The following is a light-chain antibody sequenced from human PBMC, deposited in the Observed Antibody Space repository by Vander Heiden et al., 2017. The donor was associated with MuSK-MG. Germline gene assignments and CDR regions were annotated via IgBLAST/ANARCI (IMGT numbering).Light chain of an antibody. CDR2: GAF. CDR1: QSVSSN. CDR3: QLYNNWPPLT. Sequence: EIVMTQSPATLSVSPGERATLSCRASQSVSSNLAWYQQKPGQAPRLLIYGAFTRATGIPARFSGSGSGTEFTLTISSRQSEDFAVYYCQLYNNWPPLTFGGGTKVEIK. J-gene: IGKJ4*01. V-gene: IGKV3-15*01.